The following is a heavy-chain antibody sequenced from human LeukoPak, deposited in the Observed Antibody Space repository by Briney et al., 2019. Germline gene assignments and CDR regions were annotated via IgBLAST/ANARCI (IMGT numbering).Heavy chain of an antibody. J-gene: IGHJ4*02. CDR3: AGLSHYFDSSGYYYVRFFDY. CDR2: IYDSGST. Sequence: MTSETLSLTCTLSGGSISSYSWSWIRQPPGKGLECIGYIYDSGSTNYNPSLKSRVAISVDKSKNQFSLKLSYVTAADTAVYYCAGLSHYFDSSGYYYVRFFDYWGQGTLVTVSS. V-gene: IGHV4-59*08. CDR1: GGSISSYS. D-gene: IGHD3-22*01.